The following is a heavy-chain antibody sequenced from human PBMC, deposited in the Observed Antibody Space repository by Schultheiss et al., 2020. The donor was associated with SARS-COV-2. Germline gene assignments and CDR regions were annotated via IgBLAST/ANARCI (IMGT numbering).Heavy chain of an antibody. D-gene: IGHD6-19*01. V-gene: IGHV3-23*01. CDR1: GFTFSSYW. Sequence: GGSLRLSCAASGFTFSSYWMSWVRQAPGKGLEWVSLISWDGGSTYYADSVKGRFTISRDNSKNTLYLQMNSLRAEDTAMYYCARVQSSGWFSFWFDPWGQGTLVTVSS. CDR2: ISWDGGST. CDR3: ARVQSSGWFSFWFDP. J-gene: IGHJ5*02.